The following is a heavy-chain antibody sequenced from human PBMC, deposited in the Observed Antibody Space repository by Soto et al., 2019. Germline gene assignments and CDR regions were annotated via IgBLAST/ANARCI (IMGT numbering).Heavy chain of an antibody. Sequence: PGGSLRLSCAASGFTFNSYGIHWVRQAPGKGLEWVAVISHDGSKTNYADSVKGRFTISRDNSKNTLYLQMNSLRAEDTAVYYCAKDPTSYDSSAQFDSWGQGTLVTVSS. V-gene: IGHV3-30*18. CDR2: ISHDGSKT. J-gene: IGHJ4*02. D-gene: IGHD3-22*01. CDR1: GFTFNSYG. CDR3: AKDPTSYDSSAQFDS.